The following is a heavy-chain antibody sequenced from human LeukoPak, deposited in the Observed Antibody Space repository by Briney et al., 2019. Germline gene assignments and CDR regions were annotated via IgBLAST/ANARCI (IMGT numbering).Heavy chain of an antibody. V-gene: IGHV4-4*07. CDR3: ARGVRGGSYPVGWYFDL. CDR1: GGSISSYY. Sequence: SETLSLTCTVSGGSISSYYWSWIRQPAGKGLEWIGRIYTSGSTNYNPSLKSRVTMSVDTSKNQFSLKLSSVTAADTAVYYCARGVRGGSYPVGWYFDLWGRGTLVTVSS. J-gene: IGHJ2*01. D-gene: IGHD2-15*01. CDR2: IYTSGST.